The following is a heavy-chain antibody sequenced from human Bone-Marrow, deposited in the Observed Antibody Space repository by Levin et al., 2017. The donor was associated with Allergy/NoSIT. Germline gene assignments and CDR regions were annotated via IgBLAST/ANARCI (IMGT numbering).Heavy chain of an antibody. V-gene: IGHV5-51*01. CDR2: INPGDSDT. J-gene: IGHJ4*02. CDR3: ARRHRYCTGTSCYALDY. Sequence: ASVKVSCKGSGYSFSSYWVGWVRQMPGKGLEWMWIINPGDSDTRYSPSVQGQVTISADESISTAYLQWSSLKASDTAMYYCARRHRYCTGTSCYALDYWGQGTLVTVSS. CDR1: GYSFSSYW. D-gene: IGHD2-2*01.